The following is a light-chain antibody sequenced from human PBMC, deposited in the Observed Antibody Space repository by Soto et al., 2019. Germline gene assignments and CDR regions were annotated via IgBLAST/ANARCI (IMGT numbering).Light chain of an antibody. CDR2: EVS. V-gene: IGLV2-14*01. CDR3: DSYTSSRAYV. J-gene: IGLJ1*01. CDR1: SSDVGGYNY. Sequence: QSVLTQPASVSGSPGQSITISCTRTSSDVGGYNYVSWYQQQSGKAPELIIHEVSYRPSGVSNRFSGSKSGNTASLTISGLQAEDEADYYCDSYTSSRAYVFGIGTKVTVL.